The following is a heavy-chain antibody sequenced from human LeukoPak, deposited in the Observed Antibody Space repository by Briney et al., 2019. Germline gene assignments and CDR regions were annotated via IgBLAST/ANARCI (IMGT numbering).Heavy chain of an antibody. Sequence: PGGSLRLSCAASGFTFSTYGMHWVRQAPGKGLEWVSGISWNSDSIGYADSVKGRFTISRDNAKNYLYLHMNSLRAEDTALYYCAKCISSSWSTAQNFWGQGTLVTVSS. CDR3: AKCISSSWSTAQNF. D-gene: IGHD6-13*01. J-gene: IGHJ4*02. CDR1: GFTFSTYG. CDR2: ISWNSDSI. V-gene: IGHV3-9*01.